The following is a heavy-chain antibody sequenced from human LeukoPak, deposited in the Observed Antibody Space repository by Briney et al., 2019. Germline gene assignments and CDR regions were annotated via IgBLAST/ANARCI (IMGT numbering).Heavy chain of an antibody. Sequence: SETLSLTCTVSGGSINNYYWSWVRQPPGAGLEWLAYIYYTGSTNYNPSFKTRLTISVDTSKNQFSLRLNSVTAADTAVYYCARQRYYYDSSGYPTTNLDYWGQGTLVTVPS. D-gene: IGHD3-22*01. CDR1: GGSINNYY. J-gene: IGHJ4*02. CDR2: IYYTGST. CDR3: ARQRYYYDSSGYPTTNLDY. V-gene: IGHV4-59*08.